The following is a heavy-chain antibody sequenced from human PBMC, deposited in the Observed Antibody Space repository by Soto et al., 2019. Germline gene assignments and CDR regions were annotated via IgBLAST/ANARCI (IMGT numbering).Heavy chain of an antibody. J-gene: IGHJ4*02. Sequence: GGSLRLSCAASGFSFSYYGMHWVRQAPGKGLDWVALILGDGRNEYYADSVKGRFTISRDNSKNTVYLQMNSLRDDDTGVYYSGKHWGDGKNALASWGRGTLVTVSS. CDR3: GKHWGDGKNALAS. D-gene: IGHD3-10*01. V-gene: IGHV3-30*02. CDR2: ILGDGRNE. CDR1: GFSFSYYG.